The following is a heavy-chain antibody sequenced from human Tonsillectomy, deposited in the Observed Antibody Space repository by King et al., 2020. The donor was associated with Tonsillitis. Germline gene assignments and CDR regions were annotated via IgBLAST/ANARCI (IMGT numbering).Heavy chain of an antibody. J-gene: IGHJ4*02. V-gene: IGHV4-38-2*01. CDR2: IYHSGST. D-gene: IGHD1-26*01. CDR1: GYSISSGYY. Sequence: QLQESGPGLVKPSETLSLTCAVSGYSISSGYYWGWIRQPPGKGLEWIGSIYHSGSTYYNPSLKSRVTISVDTSKNQYSLKLSSVTAADTAVYYCARGPPAFIEGASTPPPVRCGQGTMVTVSA. CDR3: ARGPPAFIEGASTPPPVR.